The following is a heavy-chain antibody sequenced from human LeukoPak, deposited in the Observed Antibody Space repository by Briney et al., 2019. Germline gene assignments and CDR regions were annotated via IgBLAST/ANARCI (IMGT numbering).Heavy chain of an antibody. CDR2: ISSSGSTI. Sequence: PGGSLRLSCAVSRFTPRTYEMNSVRQAPGKRLEWVSYISSSGSTIYYADSVKGRFTISRDNSKNTLFLQMNSMRAEDTAVYYFAKGGYCSSTSCYVGWFDPWGQGTLVTVSS. D-gene: IGHD2-2*01. CDR1: RFTPRTYE. J-gene: IGHJ5*02. V-gene: IGHV3-48*03. CDR3: AKGGYCSSTSCYVGWFDP.